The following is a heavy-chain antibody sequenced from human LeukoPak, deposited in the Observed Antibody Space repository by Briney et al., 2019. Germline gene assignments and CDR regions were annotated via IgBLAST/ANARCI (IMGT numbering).Heavy chain of an antibody. V-gene: IGHV4-39*01. J-gene: IGHJ4*02. Sequence: PSETLSLTCTVSGGSISSSSYYWGWIRQPPGKGLEWIGSIYYSGSTYYNPSLKSRVTISVDTSKNQFSLKLSSVTAADTAVYYCARLPPGGYGSWGQGTLVTVSS. CDR1: GGSISSSSYY. CDR2: IYYSGST. CDR3: ARLPPGGYGS. D-gene: IGHD5-12*01.